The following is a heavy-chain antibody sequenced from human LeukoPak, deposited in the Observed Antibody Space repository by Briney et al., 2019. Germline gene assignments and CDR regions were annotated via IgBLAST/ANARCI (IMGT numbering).Heavy chain of an antibody. J-gene: IGHJ3*02. CDR3: ARAEYCSGGSCYPGAFDI. CDR1: GYTFTAYG. V-gene: IGHV1-18*01. CDR2: ISAHNGNT. Sequence: ASVKVSCKASGYTFTAYGITWVRQAPGQGLEWMGWISAHNGNTKYVQKLQGRVTMTTDTSTNTAYMELRSLRSDDTAVYYCARAEYCSGGSCYPGAFDIWGQGTMVTVSS. D-gene: IGHD2-15*01.